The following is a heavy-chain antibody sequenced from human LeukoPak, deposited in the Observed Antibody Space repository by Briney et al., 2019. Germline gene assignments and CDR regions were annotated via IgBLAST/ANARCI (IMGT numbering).Heavy chain of an antibody. CDR1: GYCFTSYW. V-gene: IGHV5-51*01. CDR3: ARQGRDSSGWYLGTYYFDY. D-gene: IGHD6-19*01. J-gene: IGHJ4*02. CDR2: IYPGDSDT. Sequence: GESLKISCKGSGYCFTSYWIGWVRQMPGKGLEWMGIIYPGDSDTRYSPSFQGQVTISADKSISTAYLQWSSLKASDTAMYYCARQGRDSSGWYLGTYYFDYWGQGTLVTVSS.